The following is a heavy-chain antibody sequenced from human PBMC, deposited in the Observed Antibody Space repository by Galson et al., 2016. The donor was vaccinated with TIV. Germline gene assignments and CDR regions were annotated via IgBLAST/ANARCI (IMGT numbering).Heavy chain of an antibody. CDR1: GFTFSNAW. V-gene: IGHV3-15*01. CDR3: TTDLGYCLTTSCSLGLDY. J-gene: IGHJ4*02. D-gene: IGHD2-2*01. CDR2: IKSKSDGATT. Sequence: SLRLSCAASGFTFSNAWMTWVRQAPGRGLEWVGRIKSKSDGATTAYAAPVKGRFSISRDDSKETVYLQMNNLKTEDTALYFCTTDLGYCLTTSCSLGLDYWGQGTLATVSS.